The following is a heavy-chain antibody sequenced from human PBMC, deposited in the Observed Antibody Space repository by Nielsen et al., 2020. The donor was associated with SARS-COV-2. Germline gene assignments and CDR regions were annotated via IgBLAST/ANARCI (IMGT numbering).Heavy chain of an antibody. CDR2: INPNSGGT. J-gene: IGHJ4*02. CDR1: GYTFTSYG. D-gene: IGHD6-19*01. CDR3: ARLSWSSGWDFDY. Sequence: ASVKVSCKASGYTFTSYGISWVRQAPGQGLEWMGRINPNSGGTNYAQKFQGRVTMTTDTSTSTAYMELRSLGSDDTAVYYCARLSWSSGWDFDYWGQGTLVTVSS. V-gene: IGHV1-18*04.